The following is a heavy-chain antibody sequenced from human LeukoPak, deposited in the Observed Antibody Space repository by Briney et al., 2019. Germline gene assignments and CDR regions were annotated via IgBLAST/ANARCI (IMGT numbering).Heavy chain of an antibody. J-gene: IGHJ4*02. CDR2: IIPILGTA. V-gene: IGHV1-69*13. CDR3: ARAGSPTGYYDY. CDR1: GGTFSSYA. Sequence: ALVKVSCKASGGTFSSYAISWVRQAPGQGLEWMGGIIPILGTANYAQKFQGRVTITADESTSTAYMELSSLRSEDTAVYYCARAGSPTGYYDYWGQGTLVTVSS. D-gene: IGHD3-9*01.